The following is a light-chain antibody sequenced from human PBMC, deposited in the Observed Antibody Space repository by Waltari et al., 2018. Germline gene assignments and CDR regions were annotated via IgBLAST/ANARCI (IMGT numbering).Light chain of an antibody. CDR1: QTVLYSSNNKNY. J-gene: IGKJ3*01. Sequence: DIVMTQSPDSLAVSLGERATINCKSSQTVLYSSNNKNYLAWYQQRPGQPAKRLIYWASTRESGVPDRFSGSGSGTDVTLTISSLQAEDVAVYYCQQYYSTLFTVGPGTKVDIK. CDR3: QQYYSTLFT. CDR2: WAS. V-gene: IGKV4-1*01.